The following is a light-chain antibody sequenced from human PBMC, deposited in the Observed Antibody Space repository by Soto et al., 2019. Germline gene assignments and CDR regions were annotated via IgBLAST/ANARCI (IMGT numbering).Light chain of an antibody. CDR1: RRVSSDY. V-gene: IGKV3-20*01. Sequence: EVVLTQSPGTLSLSPGERATLSCRASRRVSSDYLVWYQQKPGQAPRLLIYGASTRAPGIPDRFSGSGSGTDFTLTISRLEPEDFAVYYRYQSGSSPYTFGQGTKLEI. CDR2: GAS. CDR3: YQSGSSPYT. J-gene: IGKJ2*01.